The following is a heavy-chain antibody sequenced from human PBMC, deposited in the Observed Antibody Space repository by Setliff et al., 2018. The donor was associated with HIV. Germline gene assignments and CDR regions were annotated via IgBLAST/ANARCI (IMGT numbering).Heavy chain of an antibody. CDR3: ARDNSYYYGSGSHYWYGMDV. D-gene: IGHD3-10*01. CDR1: GGSISSDY. J-gene: IGHJ6*01. CDR2: IYYSGST. V-gene: IGHV4-59*12. Sequence: PSETLSLTCTVSGGSISSDYWSWIRQPPGKGLEWIGYIYYSGSTNYNPSLKSRVTMSIDTSKNQFSLKLSSVTAADTAVYYCARDNSYYYGSGSHYWYGMDVWGQGTTVTVSS.